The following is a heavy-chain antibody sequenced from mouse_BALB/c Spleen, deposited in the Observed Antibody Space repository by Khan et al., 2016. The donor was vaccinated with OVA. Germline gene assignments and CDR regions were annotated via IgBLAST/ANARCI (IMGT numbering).Heavy chain of an antibody. D-gene: IGHD1-1*02. CDR1: GFTFSNYA. CDR3: ARDYWFTY. J-gene: IGHJ3*01. V-gene: IGHV5-6-5*01. Sequence: EVQLQESGGDLVKPGGSLKLSCAASGFTFSNYAMSWVRQTPEKRLEWVASISSGGTTYYPDSVKGRFTISRDNARNILSLQMNSLRSEDTAMFYCARDYWFTYWGQGTLVTVSA. CDR2: ISSGGTT.